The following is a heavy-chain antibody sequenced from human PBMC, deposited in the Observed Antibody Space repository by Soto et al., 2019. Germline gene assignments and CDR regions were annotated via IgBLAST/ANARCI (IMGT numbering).Heavy chain of an antibody. V-gene: IGHV6-1*01. CDR2: TYYRSKWYN. J-gene: IGHJ4*02. Sequence: QSQTLSLTCAISGDSVSSNSAAWNWIRQSPSRGLEWLGRTYYRSKWYNDYAVSVKSRITINPDTSKNQFSLQLNSVTPEYTAVYYWARCLREYSESYFDYWGQGTLVTVSS. D-gene: IGHD1-26*01. CDR1: GDSVSSNSAA. CDR3: ARCLREYSESYFDY.